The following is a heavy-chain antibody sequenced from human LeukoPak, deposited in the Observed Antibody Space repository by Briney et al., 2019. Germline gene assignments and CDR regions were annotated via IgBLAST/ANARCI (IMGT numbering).Heavy chain of an antibody. V-gene: IGHV3-21*04. CDR1: GFTFSSYS. J-gene: IGHJ5*02. CDR3: ATPRQDIVVVPAAMGVAGWFDP. CDR2: ISSSSSYI. D-gene: IGHD2-2*01. Sequence: GGSLRLSCAASGFTFSSYSMNWVRQAPGKGLEWVSSISSSSSYIYYADSVKGRFTISRDNAKNSLYLQMNSLRAEDTAVYYCATPRQDIVVVPAAMGVAGWFDPWGQGTLVTVSS.